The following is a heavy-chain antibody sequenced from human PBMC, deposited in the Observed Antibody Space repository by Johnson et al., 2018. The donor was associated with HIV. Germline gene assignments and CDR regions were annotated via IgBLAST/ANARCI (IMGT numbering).Heavy chain of an antibody. CDR2: INWNGGST. J-gene: IGHJ3*02. D-gene: IGHD3-22*01. Sequence: VQLVESGGSMVRPGGSLRLSCVASGFTFGDYGMSWVRQAPGKGLEWVSGINWNGGSTDYADSVKGRFTISRDNANNSLYLQMNSLRAEDTAVYYCAKYYYDSSGRYMTYAFDMWGQGTMVIVSS. V-gene: IGHV3-20*04. CDR1: GFTFGDYG. CDR3: AKYYYDSSGRYMTYAFDM.